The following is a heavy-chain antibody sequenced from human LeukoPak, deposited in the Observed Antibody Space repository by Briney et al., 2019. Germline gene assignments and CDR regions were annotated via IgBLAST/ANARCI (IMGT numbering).Heavy chain of an antibody. CDR1: GFNFGDYY. V-gene: IGHV3-11*01. CDR2: ISSSGHNI. J-gene: IGHJ4*02. D-gene: IGHD3-22*01. Sequence: GGSLRLSCVAPGFNFGDYYMNWFRQAPGKGLEWLSFISSSGHNILYTDSVKGRFTVSRDNAKKTVFLQMNSLRAEDTAVYYCARDLFSFYYDSSGYCDYWGPGTRVTVSS. CDR3: ARDLFSFYYDSSGYCDY.